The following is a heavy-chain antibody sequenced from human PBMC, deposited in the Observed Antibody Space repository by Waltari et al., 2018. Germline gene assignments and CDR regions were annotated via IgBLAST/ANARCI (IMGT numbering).Heavy chain of an antibody. CDR1: AFRFKNFA. J-gene: IGHJ3*01. V-gene: IGHV3-33*01. CDR3: ARGSDCSGSTCTADAFDV. CDR2: MWNDGSNE. Sequence: QVQLVESGGGVVQPGTSLRLYCVASAFRFKNFAMHWVCPAPGKGLEWVALMWNDGSNEYYADSVKGRFTISRDNSKKTLYLQMRSLREDDTAVYFCARGSDCSGSTCTADAFDVWGRGTRVSVSS. D-gene: IGHD2-15*01.